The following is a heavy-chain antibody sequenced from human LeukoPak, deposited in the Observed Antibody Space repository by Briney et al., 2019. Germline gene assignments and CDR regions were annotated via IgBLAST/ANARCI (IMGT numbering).Heavy chain of an antibody. CDR3: ARVATIESNWCDP. D-gene: IGHD2-15*01. J-gene: IGHJ5*02. Sequence: SETLSLTCTVSGGSISSYYWSWIRQPAGKGLEWIGRIYTSGSTNYNPSLTSRVTMSVDTPKNQSSLKLSSVTAADTAVYYCARVATIESNWCDPWGQGTLVTVSS. CDR1: GGSISSYY. V-gene: IGHV4-4*07. CDR2: IYTSGST.